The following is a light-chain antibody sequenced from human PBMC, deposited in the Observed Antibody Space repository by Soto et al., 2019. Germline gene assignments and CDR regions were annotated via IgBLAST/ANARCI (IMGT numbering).Light chain of an antibody. Sequence: QPVLTQPSSLSASPGASASLTCTLRSDVNVGTYGIYWYQQKPGSPPQYLLRYNSDSDSHQGSGVPSRFSGSKDPSANAGILLISGLQSDDEADYYCMIWHSSDYVFGTGTKVTVL. CDR1: SDVNVGTYG. V-gene: IGLV5-45*03. CDR3: MIWHSSDYV. J-gene: IGLJ1*01. CDR2: YNSDSDS.